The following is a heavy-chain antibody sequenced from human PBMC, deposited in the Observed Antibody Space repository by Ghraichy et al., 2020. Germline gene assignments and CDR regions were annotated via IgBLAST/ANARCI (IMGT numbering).Heavy chain of an antibody. J-gene: IGHJ5*02. Sequence: SETLSLTCAVYGGSFSGYYWSWIRQPPGKGLEWIGEINHSGSTNYNPSLKSRVTISVDTSKNQFSLKLSTVTAADTAVYYCAWDSLYDFWSGFGSVNWFDPWGQGTLVTVSS. CDR2: INHSGST. CDR1: GGSFSGYY. V-gene: IGHV4-34*01. D-gene: IGHD3-3*01. CDR3: AWDSLYDFWSGFGSVNWFDP.